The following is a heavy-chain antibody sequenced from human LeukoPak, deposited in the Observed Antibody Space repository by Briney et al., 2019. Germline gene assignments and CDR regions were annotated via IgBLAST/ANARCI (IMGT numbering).Heavy chain of an antibody. Sequence: PGRSLRLSCAASGFIFSAYSMNWVRQAPGKGLEWVSAISSSGAYIYYANSVKGRFTISRDNAKNSLYLQINNLRAEDTAVYYCARDRGIAATGPTRDYWGQGTPVTVSS. V-gene: IGHV3-21*01. CDR3: ARDRGIAATGPTRDY. J-gene: IGHJ4*02. CDR2: ISSSGAYI. D-gene: IGHD6-13*01. CDR1: GFIFSAYS.